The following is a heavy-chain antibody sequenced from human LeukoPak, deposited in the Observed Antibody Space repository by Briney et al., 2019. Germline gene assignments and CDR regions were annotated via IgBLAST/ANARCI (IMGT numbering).Heavy chain of an antibody. CDR2: ISSDRRST. Sequence: PGGSLRLSCAASGFTFSSYAMSWVRQAPGKGLEWVSAISSDRRSTYYADSVKGRFTISRDNSKNTLFLQMNSLRVEDTAVYYCARACSDGSCYSAAFDLWGQGTMVTVSS. D-gene: IGHD2-15*01. CDR1: GFTFSSYA. V-gene: IGHV3-23*01. CDR3: ARACSDGSCYSAAFDL. J-gene: IGHJ3*01.